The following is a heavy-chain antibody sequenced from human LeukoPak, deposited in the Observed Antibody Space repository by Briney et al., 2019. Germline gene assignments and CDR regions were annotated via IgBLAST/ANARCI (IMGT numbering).Heavy chain of an antibody. Sequence: GASVKVSCKASGGTFSSYAISWVRQAPGQGLERMGGIIPIFGTANYAQKFQGRVTITADESTSTAYMELSSLRSEDTAVYYCARDRWELLQGDYYYYYGMDVWGQGTTVTVSS. CDR1: GGTFSSYA. CDR2: IIPIFGTA. J-gene: IGHJ6*02. CDR3: ARDRWELLQGDYYYYYGMDV. D-gene: IGHD1-26*01. V-gene: IGHV1-69*13.